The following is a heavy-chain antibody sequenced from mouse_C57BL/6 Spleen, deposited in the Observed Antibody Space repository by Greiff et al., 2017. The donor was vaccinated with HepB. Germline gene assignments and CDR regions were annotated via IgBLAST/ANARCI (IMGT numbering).Heavy chain of an antibody. CDR3: ARKVSYSYGYV. J-gene: IGHJ1*03. V-gene: IGHV1-61*01. Sequence: QVQLKQPGAELVRPGSSVKLSCKASGYTFTSYWMDWVKQRPGQGLEWIGNIYPSDSETHYNQKFKDKATLTVDKSSSTAYMQLSSLTSEDSAVYYCARKVSYSYGYVWGTGTTVTVSS. CDR2: IYPSDSET. D-gene: IGHD1-1*01. CDR1: GYTFTSYW.